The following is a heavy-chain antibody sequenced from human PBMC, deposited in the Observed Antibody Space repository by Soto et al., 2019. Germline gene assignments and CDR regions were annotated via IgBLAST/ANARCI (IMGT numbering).Heavy chain of an antibody. D-gene: IGHD1-26*01. V-gene: IGHV3-49*04. Sequence: EVQLVESGGGLVQPGRSLRLSCTVSGFIFGDYTMSWVRQAPGKGLEWVGFIRSKTYGGTTEYAAFVKGRFTISRDDFKSIAYLQVNSMKPEYTAVDYCARYNQVGCLSNAFDIWCQGTVVTVSS. CDR2: IRSKTYGGTT. CDR3: ARYNQVGCLSNAFDI. J-gene: IGHJ3*02. CDR1: GFIFGDYT.